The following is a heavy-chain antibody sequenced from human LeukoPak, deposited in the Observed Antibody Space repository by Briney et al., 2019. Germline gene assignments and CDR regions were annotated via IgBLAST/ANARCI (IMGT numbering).Heavy chain of an antibody. Sequence: ASVKVSCKASGYTFTGYFMRLVRQAPGRGLEWVCYINPKTGDTNYAQKFRGRVTMTRDTSISTAYMELSRLRPDDTAVYYCARGQVWLGELPLDCWGQGTLVTVSS. CDR3: ARGQVWLGELPLDC. J-gene: IGHJ4*02. CDR2: INPKTGDT. D-gene: IGHD3-10*01. CDR1: GYTFTGYF. V-gene: IGHV1-2*02.